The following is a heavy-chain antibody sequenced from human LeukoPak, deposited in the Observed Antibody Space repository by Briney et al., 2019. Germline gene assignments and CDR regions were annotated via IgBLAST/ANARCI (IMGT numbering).Heavy chain of an antibody. Sequence: GESLKISCKGSGYSFTSYWIGWVRQMPGKGLEWLGIFYPGDSDTRYSPSFQGQVTISADKSTSTAYLQWTSLKASDTAIYYCATPAGYCSSTSCFKAFDIWGQGTMVTVSS. CDR1: GYSFTSYW. CDR2: FYPGDSDT. D-gene: IGHD2-2*01. V-gene: IGHV5-51*01. J-gene: IGHJ3*02. CDR3: ATPAGYCSSTSCFKAFDI.